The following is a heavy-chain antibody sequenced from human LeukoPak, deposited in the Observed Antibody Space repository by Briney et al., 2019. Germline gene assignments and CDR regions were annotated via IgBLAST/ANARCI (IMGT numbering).Heavy chain of an antibody. CDR1: GFTFSSYS. Sequence: GGSLRLSCAATGFTFSSYSMNWVRQAPGKGLEWVSYISSSSSTIYYADSVKGRFTISRDNAKNSLYLQMNSLRAEDTAVYYCARAGYSYGYSAFDIWGQGTMVTVSS. J-gene: IGHJ3*02. CDR2: ISSSSSTI. CDR3: ARAGYSYGYSAFDI. D-gene: IGHD5-18*01. V-gene: IGHV3-48*01.